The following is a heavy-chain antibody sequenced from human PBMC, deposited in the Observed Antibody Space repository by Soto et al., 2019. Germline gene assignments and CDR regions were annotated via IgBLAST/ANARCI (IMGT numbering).Heavy chain of an antibody. D-gene: IGHD3-22*01. Sequence: ASVKVSCKASGYTSTSYGISWVRQAPGQGLEWMGWISAYNGNTNYAQKLQGRVTMTTDTSTSTAYMELRSLRSDDTAVYYCARDRDYYESSGYYSNSNWFDPWGQGTLVTVSS. J-gene: IGHJ5*02. V-gene: IGHV1-18*01. CDR2: ISAYNGNT. CDR3: ARDRDYYESSGYYSNSNWFDP. CDR1: GYTSTSYG.